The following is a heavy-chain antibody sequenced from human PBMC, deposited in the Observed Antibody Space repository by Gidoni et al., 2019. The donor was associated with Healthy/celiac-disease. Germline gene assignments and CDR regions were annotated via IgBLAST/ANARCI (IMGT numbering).Heavy chain of an antibody. Sequence: QVQLVQSGAEVKKPGSSVKVSCKASGGTFSSYTISWVRQAPGQGLEWMGRIIPILGIANYAQKFQGRVTITADKSTSTAYMELSSLRSEDTAVYYCARVDCSSTSCYRVYYYYYGMDVWGQGTTVTVSS. CDR3: ARVDCSSTSCYRVYYYYYGMDV. V-gene: IGHV1-69*02. CDR1: GGTFSSYT. J-gene: IGHJ6*02. D-gene: IGHD2-2*02. CDR2: IIPILGIA.